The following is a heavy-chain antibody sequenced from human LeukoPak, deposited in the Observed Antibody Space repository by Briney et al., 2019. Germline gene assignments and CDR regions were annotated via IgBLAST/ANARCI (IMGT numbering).Heavy chain of an antibody. D-gene: IGHD3-9*01. V-gene: IGHV3-7*01. J-gene: IGHJ6*03. Sequence: PGGSLRLSCAASGFTFSSYWMSWVRQAPGKGLEWVANIKQDGSEKYYVDSVKGRFTISRDNAKNTLYLQMNSLRAEDTAVYYCARDKEEGLRYFDWFSYYYYYMDVWGKGTTVTISS. CDR2: IKQDGSEK. CDR3: ARDKEEGLRYFDWFSYYYYYMDV. CDR1: GFTFSSYW.